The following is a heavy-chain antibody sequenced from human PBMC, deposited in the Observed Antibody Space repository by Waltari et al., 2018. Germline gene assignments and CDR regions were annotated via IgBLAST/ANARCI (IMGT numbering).Heavy chain of an antibody. CDR3: ARETYYDFWSGHPGGSYFDY. V-gene: IGHV4-59*01. D-gene: IGHD3-3*01. J-gene: IGHJ4*02. Sequence: QVQLQESGPGLVKPSETLSLTCTVSGGSISSYYWSWIRQPPGKGLEWIGYIYYSGSTNYNPALKSRVTISVDTSKNQFALKLSAVTAADTAVYYCARETYYDFWSGHPGGSYFDYWGQGTLVTVSS. CDR2: IYYSGST. CDR1: GGSISSYY.